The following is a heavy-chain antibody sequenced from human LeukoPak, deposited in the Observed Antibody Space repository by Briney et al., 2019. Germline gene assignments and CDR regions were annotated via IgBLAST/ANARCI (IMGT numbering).Heavy chain of an antibody. CDR2: IIPMFGTA. D-gene: IGHD5-12*01. CDR3: ARAGGYHYMNYFDY. CDR1: GGTFSSYA. V-gene: IGHV1-69*13. J-gene: IGHJ4*02. Sequence: ASVNVSCKASGGTFSSYAISWVRQAPGQGLEWMGGIIPMFGTAKYAQKFQGRVTITADESTNTAHMELSSLRSEDTAMYYCARAGGYHYMNYFDYWGQGTLVTVSS.